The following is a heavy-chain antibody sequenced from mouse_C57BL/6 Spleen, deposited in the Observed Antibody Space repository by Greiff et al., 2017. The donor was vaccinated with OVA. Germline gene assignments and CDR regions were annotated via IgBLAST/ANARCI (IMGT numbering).Heavy chain of an antibody. CDR3: TTAYDKGAY. CDR1: CFNIKDDY. Sequence: EVQLQQSGAELVRPGASVKLSCTASCFNIKDDYMHWVKQRPEQGLEWIGWIDPENGDTEYASKFQGKATITADTTSNTAYLQLSSLTSEDTAVYYCTTAYDKGAYWGQGTLVTVSA. D-gene: IGHD2-3*01. V-gene: IGHV14-4*01. J-gene: IGHJ3*01. CDR2: IDPENGDT.